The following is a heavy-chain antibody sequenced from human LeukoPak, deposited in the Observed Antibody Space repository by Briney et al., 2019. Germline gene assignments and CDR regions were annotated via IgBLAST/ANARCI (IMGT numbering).Heavy chain of an antibody. CDR2: IYYSGST. Sequence: SSETLSLTCTVSGGSISSYYWSWIRQPPGKGLEWIGYIYYSGSTNYNPSLKSRVTISVDTSKNQFSLKLSSVTAADTAVYYCAREHQLPAFDPWGQGTLVTVSS. J-gene: IGHJ5*02. CDR3: AREHQLPAFDP. V-gene: IGHV4-59*01. D-gene: IGHD2-2*01. CDR1: GGSISSYY.